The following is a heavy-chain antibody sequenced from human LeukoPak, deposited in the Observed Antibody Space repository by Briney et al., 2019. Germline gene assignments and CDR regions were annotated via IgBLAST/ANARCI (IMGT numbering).Heavy chain of an antibody. Sequence: GGSLRLSCAASGLTFRNAWMTWVRQAPGKGLEWVGRIKSKTDGGTIDYAAPVKGRFTISRDDSKNTLFLQVSRLRTEDTAVYYCTTDEAAGTDYWGQGTLVTVSS. J-gene: IGHJ4*02. CDR3: TTDEAAGTDY. CDR1: GLTFRNAW. D-gene: IGHD6-13*01. V-gene: IGHV3-15*01. CDR2: IKSKTDGGTI.